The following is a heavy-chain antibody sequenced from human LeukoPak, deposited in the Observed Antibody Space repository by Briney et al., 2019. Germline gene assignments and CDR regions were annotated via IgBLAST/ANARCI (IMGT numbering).Heavy chain of an antibody. J-gene: IGHJ3*02. V-gene: IGHV4-59*08. CDR1: GGSISSYY. CDR2: IYYSGST. CDR3: ARVRPWFYGAPRGAFDI. Sequence: SETLSLTCTVSGGSISSYYWSWIRQPPGKGLEWIGYIYYSGSTNYNLSLKSRLTIPVDSSKNAFSLKLSSVTAADTAVSYCARVRPWFYGAPRGAFDIWGQGTMVTVSS. D-gene: IGHD4-17*01.